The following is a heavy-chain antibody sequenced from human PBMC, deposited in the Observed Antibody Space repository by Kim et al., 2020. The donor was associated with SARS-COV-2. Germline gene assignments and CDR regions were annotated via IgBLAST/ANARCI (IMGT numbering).Heavy chain of an antibody. Sequence: SVKVSCKASGGTFSSYAISWLRQAPGQGLEWMGGIIPIFGTANYAQKFQGRVTITAGESTSTAYMELSSLRSEDTAVYYCASSSSSWYGLAFDIWGQGTMVTVSS. CDR2: IIPIFGTA. CDR3: ASSSSSWYGLAFDI. CDR1: GGTFSSYA. D-gene: IGHD6-13*01. J-gene: IGHJ3*02. V-gene: IGHV1-69*13.